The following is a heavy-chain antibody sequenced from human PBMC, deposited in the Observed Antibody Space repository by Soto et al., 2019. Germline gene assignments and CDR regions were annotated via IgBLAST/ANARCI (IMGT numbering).Heavy chain of an antibody. V-gene: IGHV1-69*01. D-gene: IGHD3-22*01. CDR2: IIPIFGTA. CDR3: AGPTYYYDSSGYFDAFDI. Sequence: KVSCKASGGTFSSYAISWVRQAPGQGLEWMGGIIPIFGTANYAQKFQGRVTITADESTSTAYMELSSLRSEDTAVYYCAGPTYYYDSSGYFDAFDIWGQGTMVTVSS. CDR1: GGTFSSYA. J-gene: IGHJ3*02.